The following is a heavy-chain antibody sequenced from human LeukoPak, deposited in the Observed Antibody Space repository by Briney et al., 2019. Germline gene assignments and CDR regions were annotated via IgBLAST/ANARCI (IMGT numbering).Heavy chain of an antibody. CDR1: GGTFSSYA. D-gene: IGHD2-2*01. V-gene: IGHV1-69*05. CDR3: ARGAVYCSSTSCYVSYYYYMDV. Sequence: GALVKVSCKASGGTFSSYAISWVRQAPGQGLEWMGGIIPIFGTANYAQKFQGRVTITTDESTSTAYMELCSLRSVDTAVYYCARGAVYCSSTSCYVSYYYYMDVWGKGTTVTVSS. CDR2: IIPIFGTA. J-gene: IGHJ6*03.